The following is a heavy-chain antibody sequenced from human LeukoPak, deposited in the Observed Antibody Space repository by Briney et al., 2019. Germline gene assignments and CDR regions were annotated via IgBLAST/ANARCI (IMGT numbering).Heavy chain of an antibody. Sequence: SETLSLTCTVSGGSISSYYWSWIRQPPGKGLEWIGYIYYSGSTNYNPSLKSRVTISVDTSKNQFSLKLSSVTAADTAVYYCARDTMVRGVIDYYYYGMDVWGQGTAVTVSS. V-gene: IGHV4-59*01. J-gene: IGHJ6*02. CDR3: ARDTMVRGVIDYYYYGMDV. D-gene: IGHD3-10*01. CDR1: GGSISSYY. CDR2: IYYSGST.